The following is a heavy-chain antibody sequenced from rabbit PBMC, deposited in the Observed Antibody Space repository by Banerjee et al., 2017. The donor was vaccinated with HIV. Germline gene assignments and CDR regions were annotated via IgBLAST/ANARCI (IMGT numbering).Heavy chain of an antibody. Sequence: QEQLEESGGDLVKPEGSLTLPCTASGFSFSNYYYICWVRQAPGKGLEWIACIYVDSVANTYYANWAKGRFSISKTSSTTVTLQMTSLTAADTASYFCARVLVEYDYGMDLWGQGTLVTVS. CDR2: IYVDSVANT. J-gene: IGHJ6*01. D-gene: IGHD4-2*01. CDR3: ARVLVEYDYGMDL. CDR1: GFSFSNYYY. V-gene: IGHV1S45*01.